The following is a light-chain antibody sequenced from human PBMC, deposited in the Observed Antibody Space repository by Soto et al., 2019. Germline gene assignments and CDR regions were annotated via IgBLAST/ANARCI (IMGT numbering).Light chain of an antibody. Sequence: ESGLTQSAGTLSLSPGERATLSWWASQSVSSSYLAWYQQKPGQAPRLLIYGASSRATGIPDRFSGSGSGTDFTPTISRLEPEDFAVYYCQQYGSSPPITFGQGTRLEIK. CDR3: QQYGSSPPIT. CDR1: QSVSSSY. V-gene: IGKV3-20*01. J-gene: IGKJ5*01. CDR2: GAS.